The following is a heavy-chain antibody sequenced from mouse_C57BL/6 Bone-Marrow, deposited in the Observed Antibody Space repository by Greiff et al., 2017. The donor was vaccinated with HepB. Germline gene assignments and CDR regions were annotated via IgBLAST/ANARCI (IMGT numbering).Heavy chain of an antibody. V-gene: IGHV7-3*01. CDR2: IRNKANGYTT. CDR3: ARFPSYYYGSSYWYFDV. D-gene: IGHD1-1*01. J-gene: IGHJ1*03. Sequence: EVKLMESGGGLVQPGGFTFTDYYMSWVRQPPGKALEWLGFIRNKANGYTTEYSASVKGRFTISKDNSQSILYLQMNALRAEDSATYYCARFPSYYYGSSYWYFDVWGTGTTVTVSS. CDR1: FTFTDYY.